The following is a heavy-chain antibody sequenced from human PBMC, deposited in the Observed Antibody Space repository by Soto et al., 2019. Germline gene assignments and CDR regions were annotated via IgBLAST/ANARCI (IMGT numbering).Heavy chain of an antibody. CDR2: ISGSGVST. CDR1: GFTFSSYA. CDR3: AKKTPANPITMIAWSDP. V-gene: IGHV3-23*01. Sequence: GGSLRLSCAASGFTFSSYAMSWVRQAPGKGLEWVSAISGSGVSTYYADSVKGRFTISRDNSKNTLYLQMNSLRAEDTAVYYCAKKTPANPITMIAWSDPWGQGTLVTVSS. D-gene: IGHD3-22*01. J-gene: IGHJ5*02.